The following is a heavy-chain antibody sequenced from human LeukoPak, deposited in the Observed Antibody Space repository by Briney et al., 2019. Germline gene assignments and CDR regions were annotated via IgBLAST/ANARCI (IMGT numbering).Heavy chain of an antibody. CDR2: INNDGSST. CDR3: VRDNGGEHL. V-gene: IGHV3-74*01. J-gene: IGHJ4*02. Sequence: PGGSLRLSCAASGFTFSSYWMYWVRQAPGKRLVWVSRINNDGSSTIYADSVKGRFTTSRDNAKNTLYLQMNSLRDDDTAVYYCVRDNGGEHLWGQGTLVTVSS. D-gene: IGHD3-16*01. CDR1: GFTFSSYW.